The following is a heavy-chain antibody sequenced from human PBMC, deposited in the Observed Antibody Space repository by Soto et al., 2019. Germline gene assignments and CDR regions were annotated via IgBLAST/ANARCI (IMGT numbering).Heavy chain of an antibody. CDR1: GGSISSYY. CDR2: IYYSGST. D-gene: IGHD3-22*01. Sequence: SETLSVTFTVSGGSISSYYWSWIRQPPGKGREWIGYIYYSGSTNYTPSPKSRVTISVDTSKNQFVLKLSSVTAADTAVYYCARGYYYDSSGYYPLDYWGQGTLGTVS. CDR3: ARGYYYDSSGYYPLDY. V-gene: IGHV4-59*01. J-gene: IGHJ4*02.